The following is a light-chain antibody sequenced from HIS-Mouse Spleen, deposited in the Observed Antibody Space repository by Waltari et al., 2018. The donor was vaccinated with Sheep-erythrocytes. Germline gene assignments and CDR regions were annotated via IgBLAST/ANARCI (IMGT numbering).Light chain of an antibody. J-gene: IGLJ1*01. CDR2: DVS. Sequence: QSALTQPRSVSGSPGQSVPISCTGTSSDVGCYNYLSWYQQHPGKAPKLMIYDVSKRPSGVPDRFSGSKSGNTASLTISGLQAEDEADYYCCSYAGSYNHVFATGTKITDL. V-gene: IGLV2-11*01. CDR1: SSDVGCYNY. CDR3: CSYAGSYNHV.